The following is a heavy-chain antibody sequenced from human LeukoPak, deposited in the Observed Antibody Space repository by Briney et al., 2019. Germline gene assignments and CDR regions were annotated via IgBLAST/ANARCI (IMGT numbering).Heavy chain of an antibody. CDR3: AHTLGGIAVADFDY. CDR1: GGSISSSSYH. V-gene: IGHV4-39*07. CDR2: IYYSGST. Sequence: PSETLSLTCTVSGGSISSSSYHWGWIRQPPGKGLEWIGSIYYSGSTYYNPSLKSRVTISVDTSKNQFSLKLSSVTAADTAVYYCAHTLGGIAVADFDYWGQGTLVTVSS. D-gene: IGHD6-19*01. J-gene: IGHJ4*02.